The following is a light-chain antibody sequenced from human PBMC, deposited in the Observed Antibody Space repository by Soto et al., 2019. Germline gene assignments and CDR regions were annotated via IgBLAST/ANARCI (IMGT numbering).Light chain of an antibody. V-gene: IGKV3-20*01. CDR2: GAS. Sequence: TQAPGNLSLSPGGRATLSCRSSQSVSSSYLAWYQQKPGQAPRLLIYGASSRATGIPDRFSGSGSGTDFTQTSSRLETLESEEYYVHQCGSSATWPFGRGTKVDIK. CDR1: QSVSSSY. J-gene: IGKJ1*01. CDR3: HQCGSSATWP.